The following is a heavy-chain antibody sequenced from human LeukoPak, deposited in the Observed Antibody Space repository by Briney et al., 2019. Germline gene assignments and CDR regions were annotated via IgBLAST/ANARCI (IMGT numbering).Heavy chain of an antibody. CDR3: ARDMKAGVPDYIDY. V-gene: IGHV3-7*01. Sequence: GGSLRLSCAASGFTFSSYWMSWVRQAPGKGLEWVANIKQDGSEKYYVDSVKGRFTISRDNAKNSLYLQMNSLTIEDTALYFCARDMKAGVPDYIDYWGQGTLVSVSS. J-gene: IGHJ4*02. CDR2: IKQDGSEK. D-gene: IGHD3-10*01. CDR1: GFTFSSYW.